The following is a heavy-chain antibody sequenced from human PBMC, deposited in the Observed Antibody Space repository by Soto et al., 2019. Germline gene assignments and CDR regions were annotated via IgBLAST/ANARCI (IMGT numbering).Heavy chain of an antibody. V-gene: IGHV3-11*01. J-gene: IGHJ5*02. CDR2: ISSSGSTI. CDR1: GFTFSDYY. Sequence: PGGSLRLSCAASGFTFSDYYMSWIRQAPGKGLEWVSYISSSGSTIYYADSVKGRFTISRDNAKNSLYLQMNSLRAEDTAVYYCARDLEGYCSSTSCYPGFDPWGQGTLVTVSS. D-gene: IGHD2-2*01. CDR3: ARDLEGYCSSTSCYPGFDP.